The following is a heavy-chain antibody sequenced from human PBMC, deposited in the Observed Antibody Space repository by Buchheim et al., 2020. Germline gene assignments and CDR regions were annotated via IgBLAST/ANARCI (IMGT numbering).Heavy chain of an antibody. CDR1: GFTFSSYA. Sequence: QVQLVESGGGVVQPGRSLRLSCAASGFTFSSYAMHWVRQAPGKGLEWVAVISYDGSNKYYADSVKGRFTISRDNSKNTLYLQMNSLRAEDTAVYYCTTTYDILTGYDYWGQGTL. CDR3: TTTYDILTGYDY. D-gene: IGHD3-9*01. V-gene: IGHV3-30-3*01. CDR2: ISYDGSNK. J-gene: IGHJ4*02.